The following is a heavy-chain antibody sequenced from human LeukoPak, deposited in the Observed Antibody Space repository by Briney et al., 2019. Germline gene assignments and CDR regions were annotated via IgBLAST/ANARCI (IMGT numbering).Heavy chain of an antibody. Sequence: SETLSLTCAVYGGSFSGYYWSWIRQPPGKGLEWIGEINHSGSTNYNPPLKSRVTISVDTSKNQFSLKLSSVTAADTAVYYCARSGGSGYNKNYFDYWGQGTLVTVSS. CDR1: GGSFSGYY. CDR2: INHSGST. J-gene: IGHJ4*02. D-gene: IGHD3-22*01. V-gene: IGHV4-34*01. CDR3: ARSGGSGYNKNYFDY.